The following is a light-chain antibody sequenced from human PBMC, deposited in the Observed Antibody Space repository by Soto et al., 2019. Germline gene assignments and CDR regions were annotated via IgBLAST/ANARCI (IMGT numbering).Light chain of an antibody. J-gene: IGLJ1*01. CDR1: SSNIGSNT. V-gene: IGLV1-44*01. CDR2: SNN. Sequence: QSVLTQPPSASGTPGQRVTISCSGSSSNIGSNTVNWYQQLPGTAPKLLIYSNNQPPSAVPDRFSGSKSGTSASLAISGLQSEDEADDYCAAWDDILHGYVFGTGTKLTVL. CDR3: AAWDDILHGYV.